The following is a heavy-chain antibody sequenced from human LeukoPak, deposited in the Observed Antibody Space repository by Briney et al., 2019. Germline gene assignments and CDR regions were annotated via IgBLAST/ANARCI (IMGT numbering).Heavy chain of an antibody. CDR3: ARDAGYSYGYSDY. V-gene: IGHV4-34*01. CDR2: INHSGST. Sequence: SETLSLTCAVYGGSFSGYYWSWIRQPPGKGLEWIGEINHSGSTNYNPSLQSRVTISVDTSKNQFSLKLSSVTAADTAVYYCARDAGYSYGYSDYWGQGTLVTVSS. J-gene: IGHJ4*02. D-gene: IGHD5-18*01. CDR1: GGSFSGYY.